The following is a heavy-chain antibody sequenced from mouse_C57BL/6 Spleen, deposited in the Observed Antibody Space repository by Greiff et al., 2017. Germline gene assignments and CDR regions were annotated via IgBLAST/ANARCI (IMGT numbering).Heavy chain of an antibody. Sequence: VKLVESGAELARPGASVKMSCKASGYTFTSYTMHWVKQRPGQGLEWIGYINPSSGYTKYNQKFKDKATLTADKSSSTAYMQLSSLTSEDSAVYYCAIGDDGYYYAMDYWGQGTSVTVSS. CDR2: INPSSGYT. V-gene: IGHV1-4*01. CDR3: AIGDDGYYYAMDY. CDR1: GYTFTSYT. D-gene: IGHD2-3*01. J-gene: IGHJ4*01.